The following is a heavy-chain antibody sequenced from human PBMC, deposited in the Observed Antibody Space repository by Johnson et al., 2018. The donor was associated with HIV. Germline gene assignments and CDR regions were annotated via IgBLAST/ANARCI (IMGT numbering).Heavy chain of an antibody. D-gene: IGHD2-21*01. J-gene: IGHJ3*02. V-gene: IGHV3-33*06. CDR3: AKSPLGVGIFSAFDI. CDR2: MWYDGSKK. CDR1: GFTFSHYG. Sequence: QVQLVESGGGVVQPGRSLRLSCAASGFTFSHYGMHWVRQAPGKGLQWVAGMWYDGSKKDYADSVKGRFTISRDNSKNTLYLQMNSLSAEDTAVYYCAKSPLGVGIFSAFDIWGQGTMVTVSS.